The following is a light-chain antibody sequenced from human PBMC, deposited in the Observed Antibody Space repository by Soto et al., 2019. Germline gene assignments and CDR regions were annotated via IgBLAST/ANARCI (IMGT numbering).Light chain of an antibody. CDR2: DIN. CDR3: LLTYRGSRV. Sequence: QSVVTQEPSLTVSPGGTVTLTCGSSTGVVTSGHYPYWFQQKPGQGPRTLIYDINRKHSWTPARFSGSLLGGKAALTLSGAQPEDEAEYYCLLTYRGSRVFGGGTKLTVL. J-gene: IGLJ2*01. V-gene: IGLV7-46*01. CDR1: TGVVTSGHY.